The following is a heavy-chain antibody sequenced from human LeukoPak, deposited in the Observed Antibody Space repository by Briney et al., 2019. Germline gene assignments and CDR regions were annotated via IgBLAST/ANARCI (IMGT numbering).Heavy chain of an antibody. Sequence: PPESPSPTPALSLGSTSSGVYSWGWIRHPPRKCLGWIGYIFQSGRIYYNPSLKSRVPISVDRSKIQLSLKLSSVTAADTAVYDCARVGSDWNDVRYSWFDPWSQGTLVTVSS. CDR2: IFQSGRI. D-gene: IGHD1-1*01. V-gene: IGHV4-30-2*01. CDR1: LGSTSSGVYS. CDR3: ARVGSDWNDVRYSWFDP. J-gene: IGHJ5*02.